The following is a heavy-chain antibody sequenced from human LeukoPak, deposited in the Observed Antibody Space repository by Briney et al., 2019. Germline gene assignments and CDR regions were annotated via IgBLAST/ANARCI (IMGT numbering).Heavy chain of an antibody. CDR3: ATFWGSLESDYLRDAMDV. V-gene: IGHV3-7*01. J-gene: IGHJ6*02. CDR2: IKEDGSEK. D-gene: IGHD4-17*01. Sequence: GGSLRLSCAASGFTFSTYWMSWVRQAPGKGLEWVAQIKEDGSEKYYVDSVRGRFSISRDNAKNSLYLQMNSLRAEDSAVYYCATFWGSLESDYLRDAMDVWGQGTTVTVSS. CDR1: GFTFSTYW.